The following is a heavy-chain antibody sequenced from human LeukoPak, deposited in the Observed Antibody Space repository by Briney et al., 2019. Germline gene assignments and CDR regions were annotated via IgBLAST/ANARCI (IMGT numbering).Heavy chain of an antibody. Sequence: GRSLRLSCAGSGFTFDDYAMHCVRQTPGKGLEWVSGISWNSGNIAYADFVGGRFTISRDNAKNSLSLQMNSLSDEDTAVYYCAKDAYGGATFFYYMDVWGKGTTVTVSS. CDR3: AKDAYGGATFFYYMDV. CDR1: GFTFDDYA. CDR2: ISWNSGNI. V-gene: IGHV3-9*01. D-gene: IGHD2/OR15-2a*01. J-gene: IGHJ6*03.